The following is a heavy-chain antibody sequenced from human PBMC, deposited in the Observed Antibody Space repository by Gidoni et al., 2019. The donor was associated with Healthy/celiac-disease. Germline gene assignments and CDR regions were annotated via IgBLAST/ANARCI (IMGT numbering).Heavy chain of an antibody. D-gene: IGHD6-19*01. CDR3: ATVGSGWGYNWFDP. CDR1: GYTITELS. CDR2: FDPEDGET. V-gene: IGHV1-24*01. J-gene: IGHJ5*02. Sequence: QVQLVQSGPEVKRPGASVKVSCKVSGYTITELSMPWVRQAPGKGLDWMGGFDPEDGETISAQKFQGRVTMTEDTSTDTAYMELSSLRSEDTAVYYCATVGSGWGYNWFDPWGQGTLVTVSS.